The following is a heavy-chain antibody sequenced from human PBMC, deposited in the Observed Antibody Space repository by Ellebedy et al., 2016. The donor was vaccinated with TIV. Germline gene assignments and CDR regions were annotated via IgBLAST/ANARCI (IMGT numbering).Heavy chain of an antibody. Sequence: GGSLRLSCAASGFTVSTNYMTWVRQAPGQGLEWVSIIYTGDSTYYADSVKGRFIISRDNSKNTLYLQMNSLRAEDTAVYYCARASFYDVDLSGWYFDFWGRGTLVTVSS. CDR3: ARASFYDVDLSGWYFDF. CDR1: GFTVSTNY. J-gene: IGHJ2*01. V-gene: IGHV3-66*01. D-gene: IGHD3-10*02. CDR2: IYTGDST.